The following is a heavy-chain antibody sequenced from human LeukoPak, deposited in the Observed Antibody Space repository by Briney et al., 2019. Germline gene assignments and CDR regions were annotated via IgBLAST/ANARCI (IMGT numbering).Heavy chain of an antibody. CDR2: INSDGSST. J-gene: IGHJ4*02. D-gene: IGHD2-8*01. CDR1: GFTFSSYW. V-gene: IGHV3-74*01. CDR3: ERARRYCTNGVCRDY. Sequence: GGSLRLSCAASGFTFSSYWMHWVRQAPGKGLVWVSRINSDGSSTSYADSVKGRFTISRDNAKNTLYLQMNSLRAEDTAVYYCERARRYCTNGVCRDYWGQGPLVTVSS.